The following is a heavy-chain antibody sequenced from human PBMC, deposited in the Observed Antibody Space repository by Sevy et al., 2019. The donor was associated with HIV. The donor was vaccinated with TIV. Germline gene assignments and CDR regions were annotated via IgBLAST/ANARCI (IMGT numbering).Heavy chain of an antibody. CDR2: IYYSGST. D-gene: IGHD2-15*01. CDR1: GGSISSSSYY. J-gene: IGHJ4*02. Sequence: SETLSLTCTVSGGSISSSSYYWGWIRQPPGKGLEWIGSIYYSGSTYYNPSLKSRVTISVDTSKNQLSLKLSSVTAADTAVYYCARVGGYCSGGSCYPIFDYWGQGTLVTVSS. V-gene: IGHV4-39*01. CDR3: ARVGGYCSGGSCYPIFDY.